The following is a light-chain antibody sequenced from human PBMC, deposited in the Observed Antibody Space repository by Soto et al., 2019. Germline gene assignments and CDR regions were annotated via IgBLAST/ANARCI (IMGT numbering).Light chain of an antibody. V-gene: IGKV3-15*01. CDR2: RTS. J-gene: IGKJ1*01. CDR1: QSISSN. CDR3: QQYGSSPWT. Sequence: EIVMTQSPATLSVSPGERASLSCRASQSISSNLSWYQHKPGQAPRLLMFRTSSRATGFPARFSGSGSGTEFNLTISSLQSEDFGVYYCQQYGSSPWTFGQGTKVDIK.